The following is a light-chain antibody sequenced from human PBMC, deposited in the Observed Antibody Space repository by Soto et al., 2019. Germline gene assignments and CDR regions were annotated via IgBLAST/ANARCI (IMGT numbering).Light chain of an antibody. CDR3: SSYTNKDTLL. J-gene: IGLJ3*02. Sequence: QSVLTQPASMSGSPGQSITISCTGTSSDVGGYDHVSWYQQHPGKAPKLIIYDVTVRPSGISRRFSGSKSDNTASLAVSGLQPEDEADYYCSSYTNKDTLLFGGGTKLTVL. CDR2: DVT. CDR1: SSDVGGYDH. V-gene: IGLV2-14*03.